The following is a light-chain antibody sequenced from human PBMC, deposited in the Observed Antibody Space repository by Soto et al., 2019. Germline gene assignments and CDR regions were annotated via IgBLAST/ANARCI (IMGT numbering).Light chain of an antibody. V-gene: IGKV3-15*01. J-gene: IGKJ5*01. CDR1: QNVNNN. CDR2: GVS. CDR3: QQYSNWPPT. Sequence: EIVMTQSPVTLSMSPGERAALSCRASQNVNNNLAWYQQKPGQAPRLLIYGVSARGTGVPARFSGSGSGTEFTFTISSLQSEDFAVYYCQQYSNWPPTFGRGTRLEIK.